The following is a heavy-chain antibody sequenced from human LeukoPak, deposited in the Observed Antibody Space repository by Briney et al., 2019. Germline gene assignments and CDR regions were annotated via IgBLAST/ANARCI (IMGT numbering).Heavy chain of an antibody. J-gene: IGHJ4*02. CDR2: IYPGDSDT. CDR1: GYSFTSYW. V-gene: IGHV5-51*01. CDR3: ASPIYYYGAFDY. D-gene: IGHD3-10*01. Sequence: GESLKISCKGSGYSFTSYWIGWVRQMPGKGLEWMGIIYPGDSDTRYSPSFQGQVTISVDKSISTAYLQWSSLKASDTAMYYCASPIYYYGAFDYWAREPWSPSPQ.